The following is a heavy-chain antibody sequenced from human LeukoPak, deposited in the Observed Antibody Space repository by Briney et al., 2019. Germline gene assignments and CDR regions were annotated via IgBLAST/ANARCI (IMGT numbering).Heavy chain of an antibody. Sequence: SETLSLTCAVYGGSFSGYYWSWIRQPPGKGLEWIGEINHSGSTNYNPSLKSRVTISVDTSKNQFSLKLSSVTAADTAVYYCARRRIVVPAARFDPWGQGTLVTVSS. CDR2: INHSGST. D-gene: IGHD2-2*01. V-gene: IGHV4-34*01. CDR3: ARRRIVVPAARFDP. CDR1: GGSFSGYY. J-gene: IGHJ5*02.